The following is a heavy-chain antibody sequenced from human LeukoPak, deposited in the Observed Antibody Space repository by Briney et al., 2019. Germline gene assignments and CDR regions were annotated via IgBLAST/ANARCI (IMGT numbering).Heavy chain of an antibody. J-gene: IGHJ4*02. D-gene: IGHD2-15*01. Sequence: SQTLSLTCAVSGDSFFWNSVAWNWIRQSPSRGLEWLGRTYYSSEWHHDYPVSVKSRINITADTFKSQFSLHLNTVTPEDTAVYFCARGRYCGGGTCYHFDSWGQGTLVTVSS. V-gene: IGHV6-1*01. CDR1: GDSFFWNSVA. CDR2: TYYSSEWHH. CDR3: ARGRYCGGGTCYHFDS.